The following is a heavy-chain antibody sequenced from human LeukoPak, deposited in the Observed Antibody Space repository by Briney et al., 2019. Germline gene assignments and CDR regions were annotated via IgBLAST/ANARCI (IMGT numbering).Heavy chain of an antibody. V-gene: IGHV1-18*01. CDR1: GYTFSSYG. CDR2: ISACNGNT. Sequence: ASQRVSCKASGYTFSSYGISWGRQAPGQGLEWMGWISACNGNTNFAHEFQGRVTMTTDTSTSTASMDLRSLRSDDTAVYYCARAVGSTSPMVRGFDPWGQGTLVTV. CDR3: ARAVGSTSPMVRGFDP. D-gene: IGHD2-2*01. J-gene: IGHJ5*02.